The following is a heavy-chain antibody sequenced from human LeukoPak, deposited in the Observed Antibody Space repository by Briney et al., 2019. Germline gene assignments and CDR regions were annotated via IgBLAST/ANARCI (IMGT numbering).Heavy chain of an antibody. CDR1: GYTFTSYG. CDR2: MNPNSGNT. D-gene: IGHD2-2*01. V-gene: IGHV1-8*02. CDR3: VSQYQLLSAGSMDV. J-gene: IGHJ6*02. Sequence: ASVKVSCKASGYTFTSYGISWVRQATGQGLEWMGWMNPNSGNTGYAQKFQGRVTMTRNTSISTAYMELSSLRSEDTAVYYCVSQYQLLSAGSMDVWGQGTTVTVSS.